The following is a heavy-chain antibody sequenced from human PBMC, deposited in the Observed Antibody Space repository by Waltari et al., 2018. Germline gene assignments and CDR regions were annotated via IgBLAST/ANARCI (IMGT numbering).Heavy chain of an antibody. V-gene: IGHV1-69*10. Sequence: QVQLVQSGAEVKKPGSSVKVSCKASGGTFSSYAISWVRQAPGQGLEWMGGIIPILGIANYAQKFQGRVTITADKSTSTAYMELSRLRSDDTAVYYCARVGATRAYGGNSVLSYWGQGTLVTVSS. CDR2: IIPILGIA. D-gene: IGHD1-26*01. J-gene: IGHJ4*02. CDR3: ARVGATRAYGGNSVLSY. CDR1: GGTFSSYA.